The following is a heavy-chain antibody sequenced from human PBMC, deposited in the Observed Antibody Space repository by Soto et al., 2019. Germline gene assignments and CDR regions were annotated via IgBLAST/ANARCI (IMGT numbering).Heavy chain of an antibody. CDR2: INAGNGNT. CDR1: GYTFTSYA. J-gene: IGHJ4*02. Sequence: QVQLVQSGAEVKKPGASVKVSCKASGYTFTSYAMHWVRQAPGQRLEWMGWINAGNGNTKYSQKFQGRVTITSDTSASTAYMELSSLRSEDTAVYYCARGLNVYYSDYWGQGTLVTVSS. D-gene: IGHD3-16*01. CDR3: ARGLNVYYSDY. V-gene: IGHV1-3*01.